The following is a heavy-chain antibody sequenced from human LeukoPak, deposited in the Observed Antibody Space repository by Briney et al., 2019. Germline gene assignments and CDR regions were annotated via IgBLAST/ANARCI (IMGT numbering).Heavy chain of an antibody. CDR3: ARVLAGATYFDY. V-gene: IGHV3-48*03. Sequence: GGSLRLSCAASGFTFSRYEMNWARQAPGKGLEWLSYISSSGSTMYYADSVKGRITISRDNAKNSLYLQMNSLRAEDTAVYYCARVLAGATYFDYWGQRTLVTVSS. CDR1: GFTFSRYE. D-gene: IGHD1-26*01. CDR2: ISSSGSTM. J-gene: IGHJ4*01.